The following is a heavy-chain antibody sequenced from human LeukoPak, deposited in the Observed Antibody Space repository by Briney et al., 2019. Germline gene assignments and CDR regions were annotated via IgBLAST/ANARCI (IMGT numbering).Heavy chain of an antibody. Sequence: ASVKVSCKASGYTFTSYYMHWVRQAPGQGLEWMGIINPSGGSTSYAQKFQGRVTMTEDTSTDTAYMELSRLRLEDTAVYYCAKASYLSEGGGNPRGAFDVWGQGTAVTVSS. V-gene: IGHV1-46*01. CDR1: GYTFTSYY. CDR2: INPSGGST. D-gene: IGHD2-15*01. CDR3: AKASYLSEGGGNPRGAFDV. J-gene: IGHJ3*01.